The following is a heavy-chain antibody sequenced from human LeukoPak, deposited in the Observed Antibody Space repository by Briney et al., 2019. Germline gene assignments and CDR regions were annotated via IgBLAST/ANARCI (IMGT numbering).Heavy chain of an antibody. V-gene: IGHV1-46*01. CDR3: ARDQEGFDY. CDR2: IYPRDGST. J-gene: IGHJ4*02. CDR1: GYTFTSNY. Sequence: ASVKVSCKASGYTFTSNYTHWVRQAPGQELEWMGMIYPRDGSTGYAQKFQGRVAVTRDTSTSTVHMELSGLRSEDTAVYYCARDQEGFDYWGQGTLVTVSS.